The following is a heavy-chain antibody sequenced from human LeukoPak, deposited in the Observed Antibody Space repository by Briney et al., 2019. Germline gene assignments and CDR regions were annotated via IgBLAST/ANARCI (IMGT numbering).Heavy chain of an antibody. CDR1: GFTFSSSS. CDR3: AKDIGYYGSGSNPKTYYYYYGMDV. D-gene: IGHD3-10*01. J-gene: IGHJ6*02. CDR2: ITSSSSTI. V-gene: IGHV3-48*04. Sequence: GGSLRLSCAASGFTFSSSSVNWVRQAPGKGLEWVSYITSSSSTIYYADSVKGRFTISRDNAKNSLYLQMNSLRAEDTALYYCAKDIGYYGSGSNPKTYYYYYGMDVWGQGTTVTVSS.